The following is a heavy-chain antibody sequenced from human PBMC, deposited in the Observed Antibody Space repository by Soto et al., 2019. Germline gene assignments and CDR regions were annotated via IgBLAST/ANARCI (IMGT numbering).Heavy chain of an antibody. Sequence: QVQLVESGGGVVQPGRSLRLSCAASGFTFSSYAMHWVRQAPGKGLEWVAVISYDGSNKYYADSVKGRFTISRDNSKNTLYLQMNSLRAEDTAVYYCARDLAVTSYYYYGMDVWGQGTTVTVSS. V-gene: IGHV3-30-3*01. CDR3: ARDLAVTSYYYYGMDV. D-gene: IGHD6-19*01. CDR1: GFTFSSYA. CDR2: ISYDGSNK. J-gene: IGHJ6*02.